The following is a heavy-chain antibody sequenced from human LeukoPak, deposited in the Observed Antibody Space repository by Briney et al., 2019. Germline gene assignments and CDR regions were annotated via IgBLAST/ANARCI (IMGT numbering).Heavy chain of an antibody. V-gene: IGHV1-69*04. CDR2: SIPILGIA. CDR1: GGTFCSYA. CDR3: ARLRPQGGH. J-gene: IGHJ4*02. D-gene: IGHD1-26*01. Sequence: SVKVSCKASGGTFCSYAISWVRQAPGQGLEWMGRSIPILGIANYAQKFHGRVTITADKSTSTAYMGLSSLRSEGAVIYDCARLRPQGGHWGQGTLVHVS.